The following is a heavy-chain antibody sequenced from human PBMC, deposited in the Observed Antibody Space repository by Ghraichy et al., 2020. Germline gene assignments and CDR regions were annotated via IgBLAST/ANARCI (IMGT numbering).Heavy chain of an antibody. J-gene: IGHJ4*01. Sequence: GGSLRLSCAASGFTFVSYWMSWVRQAPGKGLEWVANIKQDGSEKYYVDSVKGRFTISRDNAKNSLYLQMNSLRADDTAVYYCAREISSGWYSYYFDYWGHGTLVTVSS. CDR1: GFTFVSYW. CDR2: IKQDGSEK. CDR3: AREISSGWYSYYFDY. V-gene: IGHV3-7*03. D-gene: IGHD6-19*01.